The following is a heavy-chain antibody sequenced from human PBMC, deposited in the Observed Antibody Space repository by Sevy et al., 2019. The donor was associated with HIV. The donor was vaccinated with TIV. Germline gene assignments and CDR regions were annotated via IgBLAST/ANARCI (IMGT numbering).Heavy chain of an antibody. Sequence: SETLSLTCTVSGGSVRSGAYYWSWVRQPPGKGLESIGYIYYSGNTNYNPSLKSRATLSVDTSKNQFSLKLNSMTAADTAVYYCARVVVTCGNEYDYGMDVWGQGTTVTVSS. J-gene: IGHJ6*02. CDR2: IYYSGNT. CDR3: ARVVVTCGNEYDYGMDV. V-gene: IGHV4-61*08. D-gene: IGHD2-21*02. CDR1: GGSVRSGAYY.